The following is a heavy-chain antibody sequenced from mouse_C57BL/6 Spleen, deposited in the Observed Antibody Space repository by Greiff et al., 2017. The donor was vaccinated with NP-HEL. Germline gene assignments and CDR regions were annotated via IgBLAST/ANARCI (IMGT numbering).Heavy chain of an antibody. CDR3: TTRFITTVVATGRNY. Sequence: VTLKESGAELVRPGASVKLSCTASGFNIKDDYMHWVKQRPEQGLEWIGWIDPENGDTEYASKFQGKATITADTSSNTAYLQLSSLTSEDTAVYYCTTRFITTVVATGRNYWGQGTTLTVSS. D-gene: IGHD1-1*01. V-gene: IGHV14-4*01. J-gene: IGHJ2*01. CDR1: GFNIKDDY. CDR2: IDPENGDT.